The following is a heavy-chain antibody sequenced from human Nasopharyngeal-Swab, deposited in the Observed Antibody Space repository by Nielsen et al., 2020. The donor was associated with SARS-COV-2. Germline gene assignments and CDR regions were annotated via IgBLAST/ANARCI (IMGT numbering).Heavy chain of an antibody. V-gene: IGHV1-18*01. CDR3: ARDVYSSSSWWFDP. CDR1: GYTFTSYG. Sequence: ASVKVSCKASGYTFTSYGISWVRQAPGQGLEWMGWISAYNGNTNYAQKLQGRVTMTTDTSTSTAYMELRSLRSDDTAVYYCARDVYSSSSWWFDPWGQGTLVTVSS. CDR2: ISAYNGNT. D-gene: IGHD6-6*01. J-gene: IGHJ5*02.